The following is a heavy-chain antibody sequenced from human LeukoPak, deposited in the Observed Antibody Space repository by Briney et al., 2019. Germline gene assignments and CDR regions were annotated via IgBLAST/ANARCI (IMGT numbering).Heavy chain of an antibody. V-gene: IGHV3-30*02. J-gene: IGHJ4*02. CDR1: GFIFSSHG. D-gene: IGHD1-14*01. CDR3: AKDFDRNYSLDY. Sequence: PGGSLRLFCAASGFIFSSHGMHWVRQARGKGLEWLAFIQNDGRRKDYADSVRGRFTISRDSSKNTMYLEMSSLRAEDTAVYYCAKDFDRNYSLDYWGQGTLVTVSS. CDR2: IQNDGRRK.